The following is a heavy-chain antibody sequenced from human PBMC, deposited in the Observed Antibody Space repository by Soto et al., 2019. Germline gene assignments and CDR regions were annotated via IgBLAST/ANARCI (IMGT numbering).Heavy chain of an antibody. J-gene: IGHJ4*02. CDR1: GGSISSYY. CDR2: IYYSGST. D-gene: IGHD1-26*01. CDR3: ASDLGGSYVDY. V-gene: IGHV4-59*01. Sequence: PSETLSLTCTVSGGSISSYYWSWIRQPPGKGLEWIGYIYYSGSTNYNPSLKSRVTISVDTSKNQFSLKLSSVTAADTAVYYCASDLGGSYVDYWGQGTLVTVSS.